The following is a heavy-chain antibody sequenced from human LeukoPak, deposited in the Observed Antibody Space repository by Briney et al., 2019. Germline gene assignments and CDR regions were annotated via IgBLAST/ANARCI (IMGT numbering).Heavy chain of an antibody. J-gene: IGHJ3*02. V-gene: IGHV1-3*01. CDR3: AQGVVPAASKDRAFDI. CDR1: GNTFSSYT. CDR2: VSGEMTYT. D-gene: IGHD2-2*01. Sequence: GASVKVSCKASGNTFSSYTMHWVRQAPGQRLEWMGWVSGEMTYTKYSQQFQGRVTITRDTSTSTTYMELSSLRFEDTAVYYCAQGVVPAASKDRAFDIWGQGTMVTVSS.